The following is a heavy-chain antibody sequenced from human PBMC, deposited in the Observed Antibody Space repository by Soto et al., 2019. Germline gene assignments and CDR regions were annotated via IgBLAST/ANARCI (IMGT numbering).Heavy chain of an antibody. CDR3: AKGFWAVAGKRYFDY. Sequence: LRLSCAATGFTFSNNSIHWVRQAPGERLEWSSVISGSGNITYYADSLKGRFSISRDNSKNPLYLQMNSLRDEDTAVYYCAKGFWAVAGKRYFDYWGQGTLCTVSS. V-gene: IGHV3-23*01. D-gene: IGHD6-19*01. J-gene: IGHJ4*02. CDR1: GFTFSNNS. CDR2: ISGSGNIT.